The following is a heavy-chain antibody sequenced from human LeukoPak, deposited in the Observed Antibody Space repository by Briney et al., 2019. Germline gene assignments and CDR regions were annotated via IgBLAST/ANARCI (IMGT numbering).Heavy chain of an antibody. Sequence: GGSLRLSCAASGFTFSSYWMHWVRQAPGKGLVWVSRINSDGSSTSYADSVKGRFTISRDNAKNTLYLQMNSLRAEDTAVYYCARAPPYYDILTGYPSWFDPWGQGTLVTVSS. D-gene: IGHD3-9*01. J-gene: IGHJ5*02. CDR2: INSDGSST. CDR3: ARAPPYYDILTGYPSWFDP. CDR1: GFTFSSYW. V-gene: IGHV3-74*01.